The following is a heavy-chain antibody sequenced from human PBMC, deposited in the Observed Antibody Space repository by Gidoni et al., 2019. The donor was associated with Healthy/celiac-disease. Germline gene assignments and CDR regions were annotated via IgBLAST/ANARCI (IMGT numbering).Heavy chain of an antibody. CDR3: AGTGDPTSYADY. V-gene: IGHV3-33*01. J-gene: IGHJ4*02. CDR1: GFTFSSYG. CDR2: IWYDGSNK. Sequence: QVQLVESGGGVVQPGRSLRLSCAASGFTFSSYGMHWVRQAPGKGLEWVAVIWYDGSNKYYADSVKGRFTISRDNSKNTLYLQMNSLRAEDTAVYYCAGTGDPTSYADYWGQGTLVTVSS. D-gene: IGHD1-1*01.